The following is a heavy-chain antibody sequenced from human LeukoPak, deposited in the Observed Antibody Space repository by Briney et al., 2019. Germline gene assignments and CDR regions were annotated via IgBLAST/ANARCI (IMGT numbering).Heavy chain of an antibody. CDR3: ARVGYEEELDY. Sequence: SETLSLTCTVSGGSISSGGYYWSWIRQHPGKGLEWIGYSYYSGSTNYNPSLKSRVTTSLDTSKNQFSLKLTSVTAADTAVYYCARVGYEEELDYWGQGTLVTVSS. V-gene: IGHV4-31*02. D-gene: IGHD5-12*01. CDR2: SYYSGST. J-gene: IGHJ4*02. CDR1: GGSISSGGYY.